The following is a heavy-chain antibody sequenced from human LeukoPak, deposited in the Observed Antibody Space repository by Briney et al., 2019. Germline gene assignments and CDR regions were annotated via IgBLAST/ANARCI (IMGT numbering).Heavy chain of an antibody. CDR2: IRYDGSNK. V-gene: IGHV3-30*02. D-gene: IGHD3-22*01. CDR3: AKDGNSSGYYYAWDY. Sequence: QPGRSLRLSCAASGFTFSSYGMHWVRQAPGKGLEWVAFIRYDGSNKYYADSVKGRFTISRDNSKNTLYLQMNSLRAEDTAVYYCAKDGNSSGYYYAWDYWGQGTLVTVSS. CDR1: GFTFSSYG. J-gene: IGHJ4*02.